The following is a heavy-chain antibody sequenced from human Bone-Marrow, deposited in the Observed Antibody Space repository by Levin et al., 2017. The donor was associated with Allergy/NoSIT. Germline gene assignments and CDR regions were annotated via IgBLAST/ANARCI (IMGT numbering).Heavy chain of an antibody. CDR2: VSASGST. CDR1: GFSIKNDLYY. V-gene: IGHV4-61*02. Sequence: PSETLSLTCTVSGFSIKNDLYYWTWIRQPAGKGPEFIGRVSASGSTNYNPSLKSRVTVSVDTSKNQFSLRLTSVTAADTAVDYGAKGSAGYNWNERWVDSWGQGALVTVSS. D-gene: IGHD1-1*01. CDR3: AKGSAGYNWNERWVDS. J-gene: IGHJ5*01.